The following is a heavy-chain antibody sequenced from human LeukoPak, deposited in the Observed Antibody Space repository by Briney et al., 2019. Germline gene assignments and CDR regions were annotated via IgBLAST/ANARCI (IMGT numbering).Heavy chain of an antibody. Sequence: SETLSLTCTVSGGSLSSYYWSWIRQPPGKGLEWIGYIYYSGSTNYNPSLKSRVTISVDTSKNQFSLKLSSVTAADTAVYYCASSCSGGSCSTPTRLDYWGQGTLVTVSS. V-gene: IGHV4-59*12. CDR1: GGSLSSYY. CDR3: ASSCSGGSCSTPTRLDY. J-gene: IGHJ4*02. D-gene: IGHD2-15*01. CDR2: IYYSGST.